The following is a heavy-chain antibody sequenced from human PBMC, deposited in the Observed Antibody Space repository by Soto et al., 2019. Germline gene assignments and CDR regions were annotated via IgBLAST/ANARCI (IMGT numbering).Heavy chain of an antibody. V-gene: IGHV3-21*01. CDR2: LSSSSTYI. D-gene: IGHD4-17*01. J-gene: IGHJ6*03. Sequence: EVQLVESGGGLVKPGGSLRLSCAASGFTFSSYNMNWVRQAPGKGLEWVSSLSSSSTYIYYADSVKGRFTISRDNAKNSLYLQMNTLRAEDTAGYYCAGGGINYGDYRRIDVWGKGTPVTVSS. CDR1: GFTFSSYN. CDR3: AGGGINYGDYRRIDV.